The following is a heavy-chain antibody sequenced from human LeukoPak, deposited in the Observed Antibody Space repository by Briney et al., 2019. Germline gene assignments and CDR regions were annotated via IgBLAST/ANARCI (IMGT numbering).Heavy chain of an antibody. Sequence: GGSLRLSCAASGFTFSSYSMNWVRQAPGKGLEWVSYISSSSSTIYYADSVKGRFTISRDNAKNSLYLQMNSLRAEDTAVYYCARVRWGGLYYFDYWGQGTLVTVSS. J-gene: IGHJ4*02. CDR3: ARVRWGGLYYFDY. D-gene: IGHD3-16*01. CDR1: GFTFSSYS. V-gene: IGHV3-48*01. CDR2: ISSSSSTI.